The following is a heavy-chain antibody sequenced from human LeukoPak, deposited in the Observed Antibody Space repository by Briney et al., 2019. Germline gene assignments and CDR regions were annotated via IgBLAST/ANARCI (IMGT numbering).Heavy chain of an antibody. CDR2: ISSSGSTI. D-gene: IGHD3-10*02. Sequence: PGRSLRLSCAASGFTFSSYEMNWVRQAPGKGLEWVSYISSSGSTIYYADSVKGRFTISRDNAKNSLYLQMNSLRAEDTAVYYAELGITMIGGVWGKGTTVTISS. CDR1: GFTFSSYE. CDR3: ELGITMIGGV. V-gene: IGHV3-48*03. J-gene: IGHJ6*04.